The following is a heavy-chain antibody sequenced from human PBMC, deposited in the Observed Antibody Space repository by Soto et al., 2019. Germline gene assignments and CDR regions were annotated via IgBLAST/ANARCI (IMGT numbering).Heavy chain of an antibody. V-gene: IGHV1-3*01. Sequence: QVQLVQSGAEGEMPGASVRVSCKASGYTFTTNAIHWVRQAPGQRPEWMGWINVGNGNTKYSQKFQGRFTITRDPSANTAYMELSSLRSEDTAVYYCARDRAGGNLDYWGQGTLVTVSS. CDR3: ARDRAGGNLDY. CDR2: INVGNGNT. CDR1: GYTFTTNA. D-gene: IGHD6-13*01. J-gene: IGHJ4*02.